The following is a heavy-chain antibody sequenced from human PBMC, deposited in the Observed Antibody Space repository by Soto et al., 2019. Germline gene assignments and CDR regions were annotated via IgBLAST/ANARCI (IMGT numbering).Heavy chain of an antibody. CDR1: GGTFSSYA. V-gene: IGHV1-69*01. J-gene: IGHJ4*02. Sequence: QVQLVQSGAEVQKPGSSVKVSCKASGGTFSSYAISWVRQAPGQGLEWMGGIIPIFGTANYAQKFQGRVTITADESTSTAYMELSSLRSEDTAVYYCAREGGDSSSSGWYYFDYWGQGTLVTVSS. CDR2: IIPIFGTA. CDR3: AREGGDSSSSGWYYFDY. D-gene: IGHD6-6*01.